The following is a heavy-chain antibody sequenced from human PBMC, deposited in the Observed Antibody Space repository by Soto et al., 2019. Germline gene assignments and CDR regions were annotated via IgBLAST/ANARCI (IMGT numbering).Heavy chain of an antibody. V-gene: IGHV1-69*13. D-gene: IGHD4-17*01. CDR2: IIPIFGTA. J-gene: IGHJ4*02. CDR3: ARDLVYGDNFDY. Sequence: GASVKVSCKASGGTFSSYAISWVRQAPGQGLEWMGGIIPIFGTANYAQKFQGRVTITADESTSTAHVELSSLRSEDTAVYYCARDLVYGDNFDYWGQGTLVTVSS. CDR1: GGTFSSYA.